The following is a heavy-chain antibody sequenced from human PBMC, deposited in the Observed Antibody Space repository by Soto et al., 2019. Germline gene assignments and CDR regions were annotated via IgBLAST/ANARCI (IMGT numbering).Heavy chain of an antibody. Sequence: ASVKVSCKASGYTFTSYGISWVRQAPGQGLEWMGWISAYNGNTNYAQKLQGRVTMTTDTSTSTAYMELRSLRSDDTAVYYCARDRGFDYDFWSAPRNYYYYGMDVWGQGTTVTVSS. J-gene: IGHJ6*02. CDR2: ISAYNGNT. D-gene: IGHD3-3*01. CDR1: GYTFTSYG. V-gene: IGHV1-18*01. CDR3: ARDRGFDYDFWSAPRNYYYYGMDV.